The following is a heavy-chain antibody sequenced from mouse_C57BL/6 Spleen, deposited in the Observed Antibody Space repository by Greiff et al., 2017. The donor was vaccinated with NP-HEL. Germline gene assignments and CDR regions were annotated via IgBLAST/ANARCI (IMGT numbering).Heavy chain of an antibody. J-gene: IGHJ4*01. CDR3: ARGIRYAMDY. CDR2: ISSGSSTI. V-gene: IGHV5-17*01. Sequence: EVNVVESGGGLVKPGGSLKLSCAASGFTFSDYGMHWVRQAPEKGLEWVAYISSGSSTIYYADTVKGRFTISRDNAKNTLFLQMTSLRSEDTAMYYCARGIRYAMDYWGQGTSVTVSS. CDR1: GFTFSDYG.